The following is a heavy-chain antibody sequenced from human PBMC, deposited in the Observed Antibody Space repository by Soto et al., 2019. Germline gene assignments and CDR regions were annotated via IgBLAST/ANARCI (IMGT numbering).Heavy chain of an antibody. CDR2: ISGSGATT. CDR3: AKAQALYGLSDY. CDR1: GFTFSTNA. J-gene: IGHJ4*02. Sequence: EVQLLESGGGLVQPGGSLRLSCAASGFTFSTNAMNWVRQAPGKGLEWVSGISGSGATTYYADSVKGRFTISRDNSKNTVYLQMSSLGAEDTALYDCAKAQALYGLSDYWGQGTQVTVSS. D-gene: IGHD2-8*01. V-gene: IGHV3-23*01.